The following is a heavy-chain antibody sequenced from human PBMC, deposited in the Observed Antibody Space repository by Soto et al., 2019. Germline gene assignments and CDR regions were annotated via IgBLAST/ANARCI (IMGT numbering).Heavy chain of an antibody. CDR1: GYSFTSYW. J-gene: IGHJ6*02. V-gene: IGHV5-10-1*01. CDR3: ARDHYDFWSGFRGMDV. CDR2: IDPSDSYT. D-gene: IGHD3-3*01. Sequence: GESLKISCKGSGYSFTSYWISWVRQMPGKGLEWMGRIDPSDSYTTYSPSFQGHVPISADKSISTAYLQWSSLKASDTAMYYCARDHYDFWSGFRGMDVWGQGTTVTVSS.